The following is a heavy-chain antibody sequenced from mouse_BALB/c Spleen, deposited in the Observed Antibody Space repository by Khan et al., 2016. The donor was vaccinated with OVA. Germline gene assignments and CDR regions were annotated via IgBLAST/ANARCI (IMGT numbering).Heavy chain of an antibody. J-gene: IGHJ4*01. D-gene: IGHD4-1*01. CDR2: ITNRGST. Sequence: EVQLQESGPGLVKPSQSLSLTCTVTGYSITRDYAWNWIRQFPGNKLELMGYITNRGSTNYNPSLKSRISITRDTSKNQFFLQLNSVTTEDTATXYCASELGRYYAMDYWGQGTSVTVSS. CDR1: GYSITRDYA. V-gene: IGHV3-2*02. CDR3: ASELGRYYAMDY.